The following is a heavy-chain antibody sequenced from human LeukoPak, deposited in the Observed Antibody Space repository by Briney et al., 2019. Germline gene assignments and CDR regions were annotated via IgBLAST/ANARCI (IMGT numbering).Heavy chain of an antibody. CDR2: IWYDGSNK. V-gene: IGHV3-33*01. D-gene: IGHD1-26*01. Sequence: GGSLRLSCAASGFTFSSYGMHWVRQAPGKGLEWVAVIWYDGSNKYYADSVKGRFTISRDNSKNALCLQMNSLRAEDTAVYYCARQTSGSYYVGFDYWGQGTLVTVSS. J-gene: IGHJ4*02. CDR3: ARQTSGSYYVGFDY. CDR1: GFTFSSYG.